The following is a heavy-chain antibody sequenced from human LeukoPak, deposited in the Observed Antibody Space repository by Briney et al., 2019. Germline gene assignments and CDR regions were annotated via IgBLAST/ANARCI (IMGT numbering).Heavy chain of an antibody. J-gene: IGHJ4*02. V-gene: IGHV3-48*03. Sequence: GGSLRLSCAASGFTFSSYEMNWVRQAPGKGLEWVSYISSSGSTIYYADSVKGRFTISRDSSKNSLYLQMNSLKTEDSALYYCAKDYYWGQGTLVTVSS. CDR2: ISSSGSTI. CDR1: GFTFSSYE. CDR3: AKDYY.